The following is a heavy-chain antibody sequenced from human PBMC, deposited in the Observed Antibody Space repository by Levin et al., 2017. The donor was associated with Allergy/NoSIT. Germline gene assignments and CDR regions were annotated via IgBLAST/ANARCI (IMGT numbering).Heavy chain of an antibody. D-gene: IGHD3-3*01. V-gene: IGHV3-48*01. J-gene: IGHJ3*02. Sequence: GGSLRLSCAASGFAFSSYGMNWVRQAPGKGLECLFFISSSGNTIYNADSVKGRFTISRANAKNSLNLQMNTLKAEASALYYLQRAKDFGAFDIWGQGTLVTVSS. CDR1: GFAFSSYG. CDR3: QRAKDFGAFDI. CDR2: ISSSGNTI.